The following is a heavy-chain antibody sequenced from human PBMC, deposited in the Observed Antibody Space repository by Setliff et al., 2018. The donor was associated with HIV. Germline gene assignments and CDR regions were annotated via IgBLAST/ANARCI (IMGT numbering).Heavy chain of an antibody. Sequence: NPSETLSLTCTVSGDSISSSTYYWGWIRQPPGRGLEWIGSIFYTGFTYYSPSLESRVTMSVDTSKNQFSLRVRSVTAADTAVYYCARHEGRSYYDYVWGSSRPVDAFDIWGQGTMVTVSS. D-gene: IGHD3-16*02. CDR1: GDSISSSTYY. J-gene: IGHJ3*02. CDR3: ARHEGRSYYDYVWGSSRPVDAFDI. V-gene: IGHV4-39*01. CDR2: IFYTGFT.